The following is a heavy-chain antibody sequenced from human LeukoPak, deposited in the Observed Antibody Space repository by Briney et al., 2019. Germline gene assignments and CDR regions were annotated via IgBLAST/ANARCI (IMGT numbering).Heavy chain of an antibody. J-gene: IGHJ4*02. D-gene: IGHD3-10*01. CDR1: GGTFSSYA. V-gene: IGHV1-69*05. CDR3: ARDVRYYGSGSYDDY. CDR2: IIPIFGTA. Sequence: SVKVSCKASGGTFSSYAISWVRQAPGQGLEWMGGIIPIFGTANYAQKFQGKVTITTDESTSTAYMELSSLRSEDTAVYYCARDVRYYGSGSYDDYWGQGTLVTVSS.